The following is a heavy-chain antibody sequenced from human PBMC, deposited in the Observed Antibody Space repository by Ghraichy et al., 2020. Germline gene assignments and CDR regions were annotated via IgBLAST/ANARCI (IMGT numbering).Heavy chain of an antibody. CDR3: ARGREWEPSDY. V-gene: IGHV1-18*01. D-gene: IGHD1-26*01. Sequence: ASVKVSCKASGYTFTSSGISWVRQAPGQGLEWMGWMSVYNGNTNYAQKLQDRVTMTTDTSTSTAYMELRSLRSDDTAVYYCARGREWEPSDYWGQGTLVTVSS. CDR2: MSVYNGNT. J-gene: IGHJ4*02. CDR1: GYTFTSSG.